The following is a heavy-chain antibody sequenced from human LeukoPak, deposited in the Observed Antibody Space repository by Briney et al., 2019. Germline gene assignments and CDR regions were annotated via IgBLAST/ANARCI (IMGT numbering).Heavy chain of an antibody. D-gene: IGHD5-24*01. J-gene: IGHJ4*02. CDR2: ISGTGGSI. CDR1: GFTFSSYA. Sequence: PGGSLRLSCAASGFTFSSYAMSWVRQAPGKGLEWVSGISGTGGSIYYADSVKGRFTISRDNSKNTLYLQMNSLRAEDTAVCYCAKAAVITGGLYYFDYWGQGTLVTVSS. V-gene: IGHV3-23*01. CDR3: AKAAVITGGLYYFDY.